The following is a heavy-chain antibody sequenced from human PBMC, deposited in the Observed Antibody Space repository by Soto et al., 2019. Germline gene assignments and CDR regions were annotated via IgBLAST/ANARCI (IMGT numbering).Heavy chain of an antibody. Sequence: SETLSLTCTVSGGSISSSSYYWGWIRQPPGKGLEWIGSIYYSGSTYYNPSLKSRVTISVDTSKNPFSLKLSSLTAADTAVYYCARRAYGDYELSSYYYYMDVWGKGTTVTVSS. CDR3: ARRAYGDYELSSYYYYMDV. CDR2: IYYSGST. V-gene: IGHV4-39*01. CDR1: GGSISSSSYY. D-gene: IGHD4-17*01. J-gene: IGHJ6*03.